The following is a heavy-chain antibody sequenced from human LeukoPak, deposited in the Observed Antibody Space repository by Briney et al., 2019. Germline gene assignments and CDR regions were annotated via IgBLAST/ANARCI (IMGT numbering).Heavy chain of an antibody. Sequence: SETLSLTCAVSGGSISSGGYSWSRIRQPPGKGLEWIGYIYYSGSTNYNPSLKSRVTISVDTSKNQFSLKLSSVTAADTAVYYCARLGGLWFGELPFDYWGQGTLVTVSS. D-gene: IGHD3-10*01. CDR1: GGSISSGGYS. CDR2: IYYSGST. CDR3: ARLGGLWFGELPFDY. J-gene: IGHJ4*02. V-gene: IGHV4-61*08.